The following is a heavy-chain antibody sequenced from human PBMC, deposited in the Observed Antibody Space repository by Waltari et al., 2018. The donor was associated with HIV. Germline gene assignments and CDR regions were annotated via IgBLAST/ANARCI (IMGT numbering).Heavy chain of an antibody. J-gene: IGHJ5*02. CDR2: VIYDGSNE. D-gene: IGHD1-26*01. Sequence: QVELVESGGGVVPPGTSLTPSWAASGFSFCESAMHWVRQPPGKGLEWVASVIYDGSNEDYADSVTVRFTVSRDNSKNTLYLQMDSLRPEDTAVYYCATNSGSYRQGWFDPWGQGTQVTVSS. CDR3: ATNSGSYRQGWFDP. V-gene: IGHV3-30*01. CDR1: GFSFCESA.